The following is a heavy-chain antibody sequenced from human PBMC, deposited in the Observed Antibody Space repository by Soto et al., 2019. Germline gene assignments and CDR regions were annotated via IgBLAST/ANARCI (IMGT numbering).Heavy chain of an antibody. D-gene: IGHD6-19*01. J-gene: IGHJ5*02. V-gene: IGHV1-3*01. CDR2: INAGNGNT. CDR1: GYTFTSYA. CDR3: ARAKTPTSSGWYQPLLAVNWFDP. Sequence: ASVKVSCKASGYTFTSYAMHWVRQAPGQRLEWMGWINAGNGNTKYSQKFQGRVTITRVTSASTAYMELSSLRSEDTAVYYCARAKTPTSSGWYQPLLAVNWFDPWGQGTLVTVSS.